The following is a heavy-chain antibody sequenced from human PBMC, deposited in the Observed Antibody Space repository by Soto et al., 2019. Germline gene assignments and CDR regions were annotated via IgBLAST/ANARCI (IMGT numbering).Heavy chain of an antibody. CDR1: GGSITSYY. CDR2: IYSSGRT. CDR3: ARETYYYDSTGYSLLDY. V-gene: IGHV4-59*01. J-gene: IGHJ4*02. Sequence: SETLSLTCTVSGGSITSYYWTWVRQPPGKGLEWIGFIYSSGRTNYTPSLKSRVTMSVDTSKNQFSLRLTSVTAADTAVYYCARETYYYDSTGYSLLDYCGQGTLVTVYS. D-gene: IGHD3-22*01.